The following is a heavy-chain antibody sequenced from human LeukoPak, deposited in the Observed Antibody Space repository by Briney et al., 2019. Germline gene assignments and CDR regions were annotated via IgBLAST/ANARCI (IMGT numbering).Heavy chain of an antibody. V-gene: IGHV3-23*01. CDR1: RFTFSSYA. Sequence: GGSLRLSCGAFRFTFSSYAMSWVRQAPGKGLEWVSSISGSGSSTYYADSVKGRFTISRDNSKNTLYLQMNSLRAGDTAIYYCAKKGYSSGWYTDYWGQGTLVTVSS. D-gene: IGHD6-19*01. CDR2: ISGSGSST. CDR3: AKKGYSSGWYTDY. J-gene: IGHJ4*02.